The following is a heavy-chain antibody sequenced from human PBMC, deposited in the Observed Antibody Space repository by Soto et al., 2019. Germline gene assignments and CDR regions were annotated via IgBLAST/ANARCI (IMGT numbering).Heavy chain of an antibody. V-gene: IGHV1-69*01. CDR1: GGTFSSYA. D-gene: IGHD3-3*01. CDR3: ARGPITIFGVVTGPTINYGMDV. Sequence: QVQLVQSGAEVKKPGSSVKVSCKASGGTFSSYAISWVRQAPGQGLEWMGGIIPIFGTANYAQKFQGRVTITADESTSTAYMELSSLRSEDTAVYYCARGPITIFGVVTGPTINYGMDVWGQGTTVTVSS. J-gene: IGHJ6*02. CDR2: IIPIFGTA.